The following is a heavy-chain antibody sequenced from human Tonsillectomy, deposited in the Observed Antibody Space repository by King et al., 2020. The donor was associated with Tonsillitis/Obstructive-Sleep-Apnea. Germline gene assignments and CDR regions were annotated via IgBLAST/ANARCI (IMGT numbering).Heavy chain of an antibody. CDR2: IIPILGIA. V-gene: IGHV1-69*04. Sequence: VQLVQSGAEVKKPGSSVKVSCKASGGTFSSYAISWVRQAPGQGLEWMGRIIPILGIANYAQKFQGRVTITADKSTSTAYMELSSLRSEDTAVYYCARANRRGAAAGENYYYYMDVWGKGTTVTVSS. D-gene: IGHD6-13*01. CDR3: ARANRRGAAAGENYYYYMDV. CDR1: GGTFSSYA. J-gene: IGHJ6*03.